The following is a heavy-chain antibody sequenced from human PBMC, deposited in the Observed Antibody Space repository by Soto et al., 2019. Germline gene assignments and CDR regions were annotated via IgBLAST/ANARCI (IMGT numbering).Heavy chain of an antibody. CDR1: GYTFTTYL. Sequence: GASVKVSCKASGYTFTTYLMHWVRQAPGQGLEWMGRINPNSGNTNYAQKFQGRVTMTADKSTSTAYMELRSLRSDDTAVYYCAREEGRDSSGWSYFDYWGQGTLVTVSS. V-gene: IGHV1-46*01. D-gene: IGHD6-19*01. CDR2: INPNSGNT. J-gene: IGHJ4*02. CDR3: AREEGRDSSGWSYFDY.